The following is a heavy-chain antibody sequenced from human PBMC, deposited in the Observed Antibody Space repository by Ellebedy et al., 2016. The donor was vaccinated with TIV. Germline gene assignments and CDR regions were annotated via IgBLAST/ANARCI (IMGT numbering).Heavy chain of an antibody. CDR1: GFTFSSYA. CDR2: ISGGGGST. D-gene: IGHD3-9*01. J-gene: IGHJ4*02. V-gene: IGHV3-23*01. Sequence: GESLKISCAASGFTFSSYAMSWVRQAPGKGLEWVSTISGGGGSTHYADSVKGRFTISRDNSKNTLYLQMNSVRAEDTAVYYCAREQSPYYDILTDSFDYWGQGSLVTVSS. CDR3: AREQSPYYDILTDSFDY.